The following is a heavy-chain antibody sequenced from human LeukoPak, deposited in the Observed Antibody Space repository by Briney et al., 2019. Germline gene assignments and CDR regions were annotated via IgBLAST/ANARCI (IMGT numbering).Heavy chain of an antibody. D-gene: IGHD2-2*01. Sequence: SETLSLTCTVSGGSISSYYWSWIRQPPGKGLEWIGYIYYSGSTNYNPSLKSRVTISVDTSKNQFSLKLSSVTAADTAVYYCARVKRSRYQQLSVAFDIWGQGTMVTVSS. J-gene: IGHJ3*02. CDR2: IYYSGST. CDR1: GGSISSYY. V-gene: IGHV4-59*01. CDR3: ARVKRSRYQQLSVAFDI.